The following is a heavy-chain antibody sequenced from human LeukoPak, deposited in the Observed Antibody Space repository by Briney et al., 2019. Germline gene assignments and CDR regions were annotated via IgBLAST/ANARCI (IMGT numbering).Heavy chain of an antibody. D-gene: IGHD3-9*01. Sequence: GASVKVSCKASGYTFTSYYMHWVRQAPGQGLEWMGGIIPIFGTANYAQKFQGRVTITADESTSTAYMELSSLRSEDTAVYYCAXXXXEAPGYYEPRYYFDYWGQGTLVTVSS. V-gene: IGHV1-69*13. CDR2: IIPIFGTA. CDR3: AXXXXEAPGYYEPRYYFDY. CDR1: GYTFTSYY. J-gene: IGHJ4*02.